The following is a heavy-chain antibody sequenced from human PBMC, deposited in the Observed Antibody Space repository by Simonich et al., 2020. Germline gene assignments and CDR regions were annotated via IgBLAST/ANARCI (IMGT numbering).Heavy chain of an antibody. Sequence: QLQLQESGPGLVKPSETLSLTCTVSGGSISSSSYYWGWIRQPPGKGLEWIGSIYYSGSPYHNPSLKSRVTISLDTSKNQFSLKLSSVTAADTAVYYCARHAGFAFDIWGQGTMVTVSS. J-gene: IGHJ3*02. CDR1: GGSISSSSYY. D-gene: IGHD6-13*01. CDR2: IYYSGSP. V-gene: IGHV4-39*01. CDR3: ARHAGFAFDI.